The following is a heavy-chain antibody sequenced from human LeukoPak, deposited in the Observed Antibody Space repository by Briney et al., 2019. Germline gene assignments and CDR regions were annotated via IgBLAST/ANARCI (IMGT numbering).Heavy chain of an antibody. CDR2: INPSGGST. Sequence: PGGSLRLSCAASGYTFTSYYMHWVRQAPGQGLEWMGIINPSGGSTSYAQKFQGRVTMTRDTSTSTVYMELSSLRSEDTAVYYCARGQRNYYDSSGLGEWDWGQGTLVTVSS. CDR3: ARGQRNYYDSSGLGEWD. J-gene: IGHJ4*02. V-gene: IGHV1-46*01. D-gene: IGHD3-22*01. CDR1: GYTFTSYY.